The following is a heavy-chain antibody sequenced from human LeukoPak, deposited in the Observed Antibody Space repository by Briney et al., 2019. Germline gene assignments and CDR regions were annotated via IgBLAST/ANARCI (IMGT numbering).Heavy chain of an antibody. Sequence: KPSETLSLTCTVSGGSISSSSYYWGWIRQPPGKGLEWIGSIYYSGSTYYNPSLKSRVTISVDTSKNQFSLKLSSVTAADTAVYYCARETYYYGLGSRNFDYWGQGTLVTVSS. CDR2: IYYSGST. CDR1: GGSISSSSYY. J-gene: IGHJ4*02. CDR3: ARETYYYGLGSRNFDY. D-gene: IGHD3-10*01. V-gene: IGHV4-39*02.